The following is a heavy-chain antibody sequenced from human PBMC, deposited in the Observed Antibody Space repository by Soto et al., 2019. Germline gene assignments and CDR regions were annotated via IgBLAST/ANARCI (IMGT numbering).Heavy chain of an antibody. CDR1: GGSISSGGYY. V-gene: IGHV4-31*03. CDR2: IYYSWNT. D-gene: IGHD3-22*01. J-gene: IGHJ4*02. CDR3: AGAPGDYYDSSGSLYFDY. Sequence: SETLSLTCTVSGGSISSGGYYWSWIRQHPGKGLEWIGYIYYSWNTYYNPSLKSRVAISVDTSKNQFSLKLSSVTAAGTAVYYCAGAPGDYYDSSGSLYFDYWGQGTLVTVSS.